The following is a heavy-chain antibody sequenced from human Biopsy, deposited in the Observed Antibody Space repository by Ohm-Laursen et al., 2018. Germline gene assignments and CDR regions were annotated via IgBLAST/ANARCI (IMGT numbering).Heavy chain of an antibody. CDR3: VRSLRNYDFLDS. Sequence: SLRLSCTASGFNFDDYAMHWIRQGPGKGLEWVAGLTWNSGTIAYAGPVRGRFTISRDNAKNSLYLQMNSLTSEDTALYYCVRSLRNYDFLDSWGQGTLVSVSS. CDR2: LTWNSGTI. J-gene: IGHJ4*02. D-gene: IGHD3-16*01. CDR1: GFNFDDYA. V-gene: IGHV3-9*01.